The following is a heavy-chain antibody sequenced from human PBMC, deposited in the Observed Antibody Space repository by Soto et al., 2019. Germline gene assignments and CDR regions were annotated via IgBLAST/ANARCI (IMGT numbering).Heavy chain of an antibody. V-gene: IGHV4-34*01. CDR1: GGSFSDYY. CDR2: ISHSGNT. CDR3: ARGGIAEPRTLSYFDY. D-gene: IGHD1-20*01. J-gene: IGHJ4*02. Sequence: SETLSLTCAVYGGSFSDYYWTWIRQPPGKGLEWIGEISHSGNTNYNPSLKSRVTISVDTSRNQFSLNLSSVTAADTALYYCARGGIAEPRTLSYFDYWAQGIQVTVSS.